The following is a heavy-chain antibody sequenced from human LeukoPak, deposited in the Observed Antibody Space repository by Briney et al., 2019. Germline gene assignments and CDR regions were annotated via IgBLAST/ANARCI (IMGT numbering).Heavy chain of an antibody. J-gene: IGHJ3*02. Sequence: SETLSLTCTVSGGSISSGGYYWSWIRQHPGKGLEWIGYIYYSGSTYYNPSLKSRVTISVDTSKNQFSLKLSSVTAADTAVYYCARETTIFGVVNAFDIWGQGTMVTVSS. CDR1: GGSISSGGYY. D-gene: IGHD3-3*01. CDR3: ARETTIFGVVNAFDI. V-gene: IGHV4-31*03. CDR2: IYYSGST.